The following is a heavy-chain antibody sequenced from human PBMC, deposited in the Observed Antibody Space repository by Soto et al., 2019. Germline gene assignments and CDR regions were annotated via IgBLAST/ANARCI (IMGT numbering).Heavy chain of an antibody. CDR2: ISWNSADI. V-gene: IGHV3-9*01. Sequence: EVQLVESGGGLVQPGRSLRLSCVVSGFTFGDYAMHWVRQAPGKGLEWVSRISWNSADIGYADCVKGRFTISRDNAKNSLYLQVNSLRAEDTALYYCAKDVTGTGVFDYWGLGTLVTVSS. J-gene: IGHJ4*02. CDR1: GFTFGDYA. D-gene: IGHD6-13*01. CDR3: AKDVTGTGVFDY.